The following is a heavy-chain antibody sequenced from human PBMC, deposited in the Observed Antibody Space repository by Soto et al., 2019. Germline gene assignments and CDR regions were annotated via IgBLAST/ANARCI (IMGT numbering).Heavy chain of an antibody. CDR2: IRSDSSTI. CDR3: ARGLMYSYSRGYKNWFDS. V-gene: IGHV3-48*02. D-gene: IGHD3-22*01. Sequence: PGGSLRLSCAASGFTFSSYTMNWVRQAPGKGLEWVSYIRSDSSTIYYADSVKGRFTISRDNAQNSLHLQMNSLRDEDTAVYYCARGLMYSYSRGYKNWFDSWGQGTLVTVSS. J-gene: IGHJ5*01. CDR1: GFTFSSYT.